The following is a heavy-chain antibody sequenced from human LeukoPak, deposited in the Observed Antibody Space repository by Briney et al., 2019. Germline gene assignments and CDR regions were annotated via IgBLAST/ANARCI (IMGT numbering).Heavy chain of an antibody. CDR3: ARGLFYDYIWGSYRYYYYMDV. J-gene: IGHJ6*03. D-gene: IGHD3-16*02. V-gene: IGHV4-38-2*02. CDR2: IYYSGST. CDR1: GYSIRSGYH. Sequence: SETLSLTCSVSGYSIRSGYHWAWFRQAPGKGLEWIGSIYYSGSTYYNPSLKSRVTISVDTSKNQFSLKLSSVTAADTAVYYCARGLFYDYIWGSYRYYYYMDVWGKGTTVTVSS.